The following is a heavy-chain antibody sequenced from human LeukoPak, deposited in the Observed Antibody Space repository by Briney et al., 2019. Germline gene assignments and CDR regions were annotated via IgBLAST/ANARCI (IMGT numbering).Heavy chain of an antibody. CDR2: ISGRGSNT. CDR1: GFTFSSYA. J-gene: IGHJ4*02. Sequence: PGGSLRLSCAASGFTFSSYAMSWVRQAPGKGLEWVSAISGRGSNTYYADAVKGRFTISRDNSKNTLYVQMNSLRADDTAVYYCARDPHSLDYWGQGTRVTVSS. V-gene: IGHV3-23*01. CDR3: ARDPHSLDY.